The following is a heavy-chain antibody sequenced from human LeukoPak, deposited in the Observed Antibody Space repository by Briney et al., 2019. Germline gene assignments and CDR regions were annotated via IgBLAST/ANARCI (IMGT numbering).Heavy chain of an antibody. D-gene: IGHD2-21*02. J-gene: IGHJ3*02. V-gene: IGHV4-34*01. CDR3: ARVSPFRMVVTAHDAFDI. Sequence: SETLSLTCAVYGGSFSGYYWSWIRQPPGKGLEWIGEINHSGSTNYNPSLKSRVTISVDTSKNQFSLKLSSVTAADTAVYYCARVSPFRMVVTAHDAFDIWGQGTMVSVSS. CDR2: INHSGST. CDR1: GGSFSGYY.